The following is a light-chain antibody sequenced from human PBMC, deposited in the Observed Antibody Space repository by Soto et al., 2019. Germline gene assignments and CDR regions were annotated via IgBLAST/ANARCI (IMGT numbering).Light chain of an antibody. CDR2: EVS. V-gene: IGLV2-14*01. CDR1: SSDVGGYNY. CDR3: SSYTSSSTRV. Sequence: QSALTQPASVSGSPGQSITISCTGTSSDVGGYNYVSWYQQHPGNAPKLMIYEVSNRPSGVSNRFSGSKSGNTASLTISGLQAEDEAHYYCSSYTSSSTRVFGGGTKVTVL. J-gene: IGLJ3*02.